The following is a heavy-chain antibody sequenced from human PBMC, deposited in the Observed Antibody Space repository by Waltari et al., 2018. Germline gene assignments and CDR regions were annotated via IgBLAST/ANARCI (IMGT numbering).Heavy chain of an antibody. CDR3: TRGDGYTGFDY. D-gene: IGHD5-12*01. J-gene: IGHJ4*02. CDR2: TYYRSKWYN. V-gene: IGHV6-1*01. Sequence: QVQLQQSGPGLVKPSQTLSLTCAISGDSVSSNSPAWNWIRQSPSRGLEWLGRTYYRSKWYNDYAVSVKSRITIKPDTSRNQFSLQLNSVISEDTAVYYCTRGDGYTGFDYWGQGTLVTVSS. CDR1: GDSVSSNSPA.